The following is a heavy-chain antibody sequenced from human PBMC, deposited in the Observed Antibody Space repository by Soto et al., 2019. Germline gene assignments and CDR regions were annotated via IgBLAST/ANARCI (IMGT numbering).Heavy chain of an antibody. Sequence: QVQLVQSGAEVKKPGSSVKVSCKASGGTFSSYAISWVRQAPGQGLEWMGGIIPIFGTANYAQKFQGRVTITADESKSIAYMELSSLRSEDTAVYYCARESRYCSGGSCYFLPGIDYWGQGTLVTVSS. CDR3: ARESRYCSGGSCYFLPGIDY. CDR2: IIPIFGTA. V-gene: IGHV1-69*12. CDR1: GGTFSSYA. D-gene: IGHD2-15*01. J-gene: IGHJ4*02.